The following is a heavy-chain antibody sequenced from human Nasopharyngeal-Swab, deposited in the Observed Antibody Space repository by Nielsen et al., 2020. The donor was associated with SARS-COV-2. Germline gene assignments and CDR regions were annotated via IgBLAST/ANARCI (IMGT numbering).Heavy chain of an antibody. CDR2: IYYSGST. J-gene: IGHJ6*02. D-gene: IGHD2-21*02. Sequence: SETLSLTCTVSGGSISSYYWSWIRQPPGKGLEWIGYIYYSGSTNYNPSLKSRVTISVDTSKNQFSLKLSSVTAADTAVYYCARGNIVVVTAIIYYYSGMDVWGLGTTVTVSS. V-gene: IGHV4-59*12. CDR1: GGSISSYY. CDR3: ARGNIVVVTAIIYYYSGMDV.